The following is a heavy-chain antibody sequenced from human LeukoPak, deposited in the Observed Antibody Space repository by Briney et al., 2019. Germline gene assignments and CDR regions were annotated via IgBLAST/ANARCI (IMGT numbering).Heavy chain of an antibody. CDR1: GFTVSSNY. J-gene: IGHJ4*02. V-gene: IGHV3-53*01. D-gene: IGHD4-17*01. Sequence: GGSLRLSCAASGFTVSSNYMSWVRQAPGKGLEWVSVIYSGGSTYYADSVKGRFTISRDNSKNTLYLQMNSLRAEDTAVYYCAKDLGYGDYPPYYFDYWGQGTLVTVSS. CDR3: AKDLGYGDYPPYYFDY. CDR2: IYSGGST.